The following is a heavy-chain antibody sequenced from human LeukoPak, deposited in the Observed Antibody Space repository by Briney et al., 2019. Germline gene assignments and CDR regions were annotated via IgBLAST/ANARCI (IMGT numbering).Heavy chain of an antibody. J-gene: IGHJ4*02. CDR3: ATSGSYSHFYFDY. CDR2: IIPIFGTT. V-gene: IGHV1-69*05. Sequence: SVNVSCEASGGTLSSYAISWVRQAPGQGLEWMGGIIPIFGTTNYAQKFQGRVTITTDESTSTAYMELSSLRSEDTAVYYCATSGSYSHFYFDYWGQGTLVTVSS. D-gene: IGHD1-26*01. CDR1: GGTLSSYA.